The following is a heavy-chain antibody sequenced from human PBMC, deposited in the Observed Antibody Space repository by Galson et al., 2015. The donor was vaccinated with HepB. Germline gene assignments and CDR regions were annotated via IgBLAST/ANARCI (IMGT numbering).Heavy chain of an antibody. V-gene: IGHV1-18*04. Sequence: SVKVSCKASGYTFTSYGISWVRQAPGQGLEWMGWISAYNGNTNYAQKLQGRVTMTTDTSTSTAYMELRSLRSDDTAVYYCARSSLGVEYQLLSDYYYYYGMDVWGQGTTVTVSS. J-gene: IGHJ6*02. D-gene: IGHD2-2*01. CDR2: ISAYNGNT. CDR3: ARSSLGVEYQLLSDYYYYYGMDV. CDR1: GYTFTSYG.